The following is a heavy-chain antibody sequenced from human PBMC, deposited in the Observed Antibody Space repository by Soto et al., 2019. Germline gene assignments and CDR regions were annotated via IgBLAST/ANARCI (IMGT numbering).Heavy chain of an antibody. J-gene: IGHJ3*01. CDR1: GYTFTSDA. D-gene: IGHD3-22*01. V-gene: IGHV1-3*01. CDR2: INVGTGYT. CDR3: ARAGAWGSNYDDAAFDA. Sequence: VHLVQSGAEVKKPGASVKVSCRASGYTFTSDAMHWVRQAPGQGLEWLGWINVGTGYTTFSQKFHGRVSITRVTYASTAYMELSSLRSEDTAIYYCARAGAWGSNYDDAAFDAWGQGTKVTVSS.